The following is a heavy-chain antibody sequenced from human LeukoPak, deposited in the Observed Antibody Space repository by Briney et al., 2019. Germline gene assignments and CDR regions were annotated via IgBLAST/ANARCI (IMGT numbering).Heavy chain of an antibody. CDR3: ARATYGDYPFDY. D-gene: IGHD4-17*01. V-gene: IGHV3-30-3*01. J-gene: IGHJ4*02. Sequence: AGGSLRLSCAASGFTFSSYAMHWVRQAPGKGLEWVAVISYDGSNKYYADSVKGRFTISRDNSKNTLYLQMNSLRAEDTAVYYCARATYGDYPFDYWGQGTLVTVSS. CDR1: GFTFSSYA. CDR2: ISYDGSNK.